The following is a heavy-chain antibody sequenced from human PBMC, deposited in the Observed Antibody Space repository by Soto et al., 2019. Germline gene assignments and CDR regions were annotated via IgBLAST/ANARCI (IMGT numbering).Heavy chain of an antibody. CDR3: ARAPAYSSSNWYFDL. CDR2: IYSGGST. CDR1: GFTVSSNY. D-gene: IGHD6-13*01. Sequence: GGSLRLSCAASGFTVSSNYMSWVRQAPGKGLEWVSVIYSGGSTYYADSVKGRFTISRHNSKNTLYLQMNSLRAEDTAVYYCARAPAYSSSNWYFDLWGRGTLVTVSS. V-gene: IGHV3-53*04. J-gene: IGHJ2*01.